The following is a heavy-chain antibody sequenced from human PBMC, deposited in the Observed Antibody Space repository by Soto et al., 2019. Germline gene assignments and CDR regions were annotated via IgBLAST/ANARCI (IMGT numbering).Heavy chain of an antibody. J-gene: IGHJ6*02. D-gene: IGHD3-22*01. Sequence: PGESLKISCNGSGYIFTSYWIGWGRQMPGKGLEWMGIIYPGDSDTRYSPSFQGQVTISADKSISTAYLQWSSLKASDTAMYYCARATYYYDSSGYYYYYGMDVWGQGTTVTVSS. CDR3: ARATYYYDSSGYYYYYGMDV. CDR1: GYIFTSYW. V-gene: IGHV5-51*01. CDR2: IYPGDSDT.